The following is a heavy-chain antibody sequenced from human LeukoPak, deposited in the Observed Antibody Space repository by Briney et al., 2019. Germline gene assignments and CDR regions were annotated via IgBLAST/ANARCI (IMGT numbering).Heavy chain of an antibody. D-gene: IGHD2-15*01. CDR2: INTQGTYT. J-gene: IGHJ4*02. CDR3: VIDLGDYNDF. V-gene: IGHV3-74*01. Sequence: GGSLRLSCAVSGITFSSYWMHWVRQDPGRGLLWVSRINTQGTYTNYANSVKGRFTISRDNAKNTLYLQMSSLRADDTAVYYCVIDLGDYNDFWGQGTLVSVSS. CDR1: GITFSSYW.